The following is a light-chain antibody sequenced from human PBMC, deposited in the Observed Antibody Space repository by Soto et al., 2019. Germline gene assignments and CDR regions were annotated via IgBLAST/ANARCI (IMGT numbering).Light chain of an antibody. CDR3: QQYCSSPWT. CDR1: QSVSSSF. J-gene: IGKJ1*01. CDR2: GAA. V-gene: IGKV3-20*01. Sequence: EIVLTQSPGTLSLSPGERATLSCRASQSVSSSFLAWYQQKPGQAPRLLIYGAASRATGIPDRFSGSGSGTDFTLTISRRGPEDFAVYYCQQYCSSPWTFGQGTKVEIK.